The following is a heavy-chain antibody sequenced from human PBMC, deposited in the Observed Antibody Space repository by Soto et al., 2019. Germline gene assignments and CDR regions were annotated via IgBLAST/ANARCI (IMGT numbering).Heavy chain of an antibody. CDR2: ISGGGDGT. CDR3: ARRGRVSFKTYCSGGGAPSVFDI. CDR1: GFPFSGYA. D-gene: IGHD2-15*01. J-gene: IGHJ3*02. Sequence: GGSLRLSCAASGFPFSGYAIIWVRQDPGKGLEWVSTISGGGDGTYYADSVKGRFTISRDNSRDTVYLQMSSLRAEDTAVYYCARRGRVSFKTYCSGGGAPSVFDIGGKGKMVTVSS. V-gene: IGHV3-23*01.